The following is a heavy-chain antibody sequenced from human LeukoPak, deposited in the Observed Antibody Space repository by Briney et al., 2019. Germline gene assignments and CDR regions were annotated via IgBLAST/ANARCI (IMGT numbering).Heavy chain of an antibody. D-gene: IGHD5-18*01. Sequence: TLSLTITVSGGSISIGGYFWSWIRQHPGKGLEWIGYIYYTGSTYYNQSLKSRVTISVDTSKNQISLKLSSVTAADTDVYYCAREVGYSYGYVALLDYYGMDVWGQGTTVTVSS. J-gene: IGHJ6*02. CDR3: AREVGYSYGYVALLDYYGMDV. CDR1: GGSISIGGYF. V-gene: IGHV4-31*03. CDR2: IYYTGST.